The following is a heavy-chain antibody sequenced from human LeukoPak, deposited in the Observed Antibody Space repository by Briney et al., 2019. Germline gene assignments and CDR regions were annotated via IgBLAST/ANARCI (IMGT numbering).Heavy chain of an antibody. J-gene: IGHJ5*02. D-gene: IGHD1-7*01. CDR3: AREAWAGTLSGWFDP. Sequence: SQTLSLTCTVSGGSISSGGYYWSWIRQLPGKGLEWIGYIFSSGSTSYNPSLRSRVTVSFDISKNQFFLNLTSVTAADTAVYYCAREAWAGTLSGWFDPWGQGTLVTVSS. V-gene: IGHV4-31*03. CDR2: IFSSGST. CDR1: GGSISSGGYY.